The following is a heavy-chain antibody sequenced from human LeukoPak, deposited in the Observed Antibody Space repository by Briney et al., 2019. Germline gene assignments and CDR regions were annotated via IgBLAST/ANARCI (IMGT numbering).Heavy chain of an antibody. Sequence: GGSLRLSCAASGLTFSNAWMSWVRQAPGKGLEWVGRIKSKTDGGTTDYAAPVKGRFTISRDDSKNTLYLQMNSLKTEDTAVYYCTTAIRRYCSGGSCYSDWGQGTLVTVSS. V-gene: IGHV3-15*01. CDR3: TTAIRRYCSGGSCYSD. CDR2: IKSKTDGGTT. CDR1: GLTFSNAW. J-gene: IGHJ4*02. D-gene: IGHD2-15*01.